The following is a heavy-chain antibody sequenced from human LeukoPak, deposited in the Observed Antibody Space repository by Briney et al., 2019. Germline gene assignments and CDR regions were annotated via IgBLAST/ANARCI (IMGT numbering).Heavy chain of an antibody. CDR1: GFTFSSYS. V-gene: IGHV3-21*01. D-gene: IGHD3-22*01. Sequence: GGSLRLPCAASGFTFSSYSMNCVRQAPGKGLDWVSSISSSTSYIYYADSVKGRFTISRDNAKNSLYLQMNSLRAEDTAVYYCARVTLRITMTVVVILGAFDIWGQGTMVIVSS. J-gene: IGHJ3*02. CDR2: ISSSTSYI. CDR3: ARVTLRITMTVVVILGAFDI.